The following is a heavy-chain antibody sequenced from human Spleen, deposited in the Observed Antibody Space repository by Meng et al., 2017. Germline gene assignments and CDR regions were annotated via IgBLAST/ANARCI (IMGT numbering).Heavy chain of an antibody. D-gene: IGHD2-15*01. Sequence: SETLSLTCTVSGGSISSSSYYWGWIRQPPGKGLEWIGSIHYSGSTNYNPPLKSQVTISVDTYKNQFTLKLGSVIAAGTAVNYCARGDCSGGSGYHDYWGQGTLVTVSS. CDR1: GGSISSSSYY. V-gene: IGHV4-39*06. J-gene: IGHJ4*02. CDR2: IHYSGST. CDR3: ARGDCSGGSGYHDY.